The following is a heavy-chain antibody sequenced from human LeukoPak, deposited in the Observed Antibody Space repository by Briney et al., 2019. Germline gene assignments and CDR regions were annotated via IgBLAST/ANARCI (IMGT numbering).Heavy chain of an antibody. D-gene: IGHD3-10*01. J-gene: IGHJ4*02. V-gene: IGHV4-59*08. Sequence: PSETLSLTCTVSGGSISNYYWSWLRQPPGKGLEWIGYIYYSGSTNYNPSLKSRVTISVDTSSNQFSLKLNSVTAADTAVYYCARRAYGSGSFNRYHFDYWGQGTLVAVSP. CDR2: IYYSGST. CDR3: ARRAYGSGSFNRYHFDY. CDR1: GGSISNYY.